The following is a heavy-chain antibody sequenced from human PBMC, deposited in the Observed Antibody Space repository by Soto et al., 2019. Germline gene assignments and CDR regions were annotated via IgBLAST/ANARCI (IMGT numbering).Heavy chain of an antibody. V-gene: IGHV4-31*03. Sequence: QVQLQESGPGLVQPSQTLSLTCTVSGASISSGGFYWSWLRQFPGTGLEWIGYIDYRGRTFYNPSLKSRATISRDTSKSQFSLNVNSVTAADTAVFYCARVSAAGTRWFDSWGQGTLVTVSS. D-gene: IGHD6-13*01. CDR3: ARVSAAGTRWFDS. CDR1: GASISSGGFY. CDR2: IDYRGRT. J-gene: IGHJ5*01.